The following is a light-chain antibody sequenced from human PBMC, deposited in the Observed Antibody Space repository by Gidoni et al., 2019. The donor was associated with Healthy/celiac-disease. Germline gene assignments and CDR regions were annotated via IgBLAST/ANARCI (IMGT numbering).Light chain of an antibody. J-gene: IGKJ1*01. CDR3: QQSYSTPRT. V-gene: IGKV1-39*01. Sequence: DFQMTQSPSSLSASVGDRVTITCRASQSISSYLNWYQQKPGKAPKLLIYAASSLQSGVPSRFSGSGSGTDFTLTISSLQPEDFATYYCQQSYSTPRTFGHGTKVEIK. CDR2: AAS. CDR1: QSISSY.